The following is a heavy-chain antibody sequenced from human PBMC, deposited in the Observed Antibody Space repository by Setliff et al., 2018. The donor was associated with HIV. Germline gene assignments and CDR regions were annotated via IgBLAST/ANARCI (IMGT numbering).Heavy chain of an antibody. CDR1: GFTFNTYG. D-gene: IGHD5-12*01. CDR2: IRYDGSNK. V-gene: IGHV3-30*02. J-gene: IGHJ4*02. CDR3: AKDTNPKSGYGYGFGY. Sequence: GESLRLSCAASGFTFNTYGMHWVRQAPGKGLEWVAFIRYDGSNKYYADSVKGRFTISRDNSKNTLYLQMNSPRAEDTAVYYCAKDTNPKSGYGYGFGYWGQGTLVTVSS.